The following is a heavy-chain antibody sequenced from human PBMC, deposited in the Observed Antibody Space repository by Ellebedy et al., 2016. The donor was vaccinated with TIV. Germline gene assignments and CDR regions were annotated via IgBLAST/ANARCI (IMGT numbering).Heavy chain of an antibody. D-gene: IGHD6-19*01. CDR2: IIPIIGTP. J-gene: IGHJ5*02. CDR3: ARVNQWQGFDA. V-gene: IGHV1-69*04. Sequence: SVKVSXXASGGTFSNYAINWVRQAPGQGLEWMGRIIPIIGTPNYAQNFQGRVTISADKSTSTAYMELSSLRSEDTAVYYCARVNQWQGFDAWGQGTLVTVSS. CDR1: GGTFSNYA.